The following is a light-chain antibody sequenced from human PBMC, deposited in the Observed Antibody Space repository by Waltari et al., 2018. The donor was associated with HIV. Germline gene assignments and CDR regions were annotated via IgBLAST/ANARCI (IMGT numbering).Light chain of an antibody. CDR3: QAWDSTYVV. V-gene: IGLV3-1*01. CDR1: KLGDKY. J-gene: IGLJ2*01. Sequence: SYELTQPPSVSVSPGQTASITCPGDKLGDKYACWYQQKPGQSPVLVIYQDSKRPSGIPERFSGSNAGNTATLTISGTQAMEEADYYCQAWDSTYVVFGGGTKLTVL. CDR2: QDS.